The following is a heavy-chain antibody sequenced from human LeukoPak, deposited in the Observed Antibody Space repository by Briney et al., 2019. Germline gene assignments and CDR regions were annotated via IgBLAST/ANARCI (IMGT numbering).Heavy chain of an antibody. D-gene: IGHD4-17*01. CDR3: AKMGDFGDYVGDAFVI. CDR2: GSGSCGST. CDR1: GFTFSSYA. Sequence: GGSLRLSCAASGFTFSSYAMCWVRQPPAKGLEWVSAGSGSCGSTYYSDSVKGRLTISSVNSKKTQFLQMHSPGAEDEAGNYCAKMGDFGDYVGDAFVIWGQGTMVTVSS. J-gene: IGHJ3*02. V-gene: IGHV3-23*01.